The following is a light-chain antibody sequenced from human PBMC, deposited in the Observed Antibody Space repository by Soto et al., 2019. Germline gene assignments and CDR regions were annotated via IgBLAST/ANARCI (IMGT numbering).Light chain of an antibody. V-gene: IGKV3-20*01. CDR3: QQYGSSLPVT. Sequence: EIVLTQSPGTLSLSPGERATLSCRASQSLTNNYLAWYQQKPGQAPRLLIYAASSRATGIQDRFSGSGSETDFTLTISRLEPEDFAVYYCQQYGSSLPVTFGGGTNVEIK. J-gene: IGKJ4*01. CDR2: AAS. CDR1: QSLTNNY.